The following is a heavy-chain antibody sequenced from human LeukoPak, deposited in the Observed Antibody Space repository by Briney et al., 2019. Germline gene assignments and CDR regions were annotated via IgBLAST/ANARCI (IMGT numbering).Heavy chain of an antibody. CDR2: STTNGDST. J-gene: IGHJ4*02. CDR3: GKLGRGYYYHI. Sequence: PGGSLRLSCSASGFTFSTYAMHWVRHAPAKGLEYVSASTTNGDSTYYADSAKARFTISRDNSKNTLFLQMSSLRTEDTAMYYCGKLGRGYYYHIWGQGTLVIVSS. CDR1: GFTFSTYA. V-gene: IGHV3-64*03. D-gene: IGHD3-22*01.